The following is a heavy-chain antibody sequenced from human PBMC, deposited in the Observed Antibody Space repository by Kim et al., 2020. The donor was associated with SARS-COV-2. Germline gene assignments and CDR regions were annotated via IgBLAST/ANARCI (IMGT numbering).Heavy chain of an antibody. Sequence: ASVKVSCKASGYIFTDYYVHWVRQAPGQGLEWMGVMNPSGGSTRYAHKFQGRVTMTRDASTSTVYMDLTSLKSEDAAVYYCARGLHHGLAEAGTVDWFDPWGQGTLVTVSS. CDR3: ARGLHHGLAEAGTVDWFDP. CDR2: MNPSGGST. D-gene: IGHD6-19*01. V-gene: IGHV1-46*01. J-gene: IGHJ5*02. CDR1: GYIFTDYY.